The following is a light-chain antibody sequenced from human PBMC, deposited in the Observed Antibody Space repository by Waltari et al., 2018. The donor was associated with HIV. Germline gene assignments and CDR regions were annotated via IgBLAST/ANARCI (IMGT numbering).Light chain of an antibody. J-gene: IGKJ1*01. CDR3: QQYNHWPLV. CDR1: QSVSRN. Sequence: TLSCRASQSVSRNLAWYQQRPGQAPRLLIYGASVRATDIPARFSGSGSGTEFTLTISSLQSEDFAFYSCQQYNHWPLVFGQGTRVEV. CDR2: GAS. V-gene: IGKV3-15*01.